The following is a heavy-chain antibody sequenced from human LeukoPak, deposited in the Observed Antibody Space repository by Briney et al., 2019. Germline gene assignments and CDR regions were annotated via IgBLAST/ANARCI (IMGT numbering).Heavy chain of an antibody. D-gene: IGHD6-19*01. CDR1: GGSISSDLYY. CDR3: AREWVAVAGVLEP. CDR2: SHANGGT. Sequence: SETLSLTCTVSGGSISSDLYYWTWIRQPDGKELEWLGRSHANGGTNYNPSLKSRLIISVDTSNNQFSLKLTSVTAADTALYYCAREWVAVAGVLEPWGQGTLVTVSS. J-gene: IGHJ5*02. V-gene: IGHV4-61*02.